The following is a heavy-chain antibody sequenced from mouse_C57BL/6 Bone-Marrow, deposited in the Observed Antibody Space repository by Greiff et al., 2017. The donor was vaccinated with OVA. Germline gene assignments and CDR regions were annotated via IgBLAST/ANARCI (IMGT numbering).Heavy chain of an antibody. V-gene: IGHV1-81*01. CDR1: GYTFTSYG. CDR2: IYPRSGNT. J-gene: IGHJ2*01. Sequence: VQLQQSGAELARPGASVKLSCKASGYTFTSYGISWVKQRTGQGLEWIGEIYPRSGNTYYNEKFKGKATLTADKSSSTAYMELRSLTSEDSAVYFCARSGYYGSSYPFDYWGQGTTLTVSS. D-gene: IGHD1-1*01. CDR3: ARSGYYGSSYPFDY.